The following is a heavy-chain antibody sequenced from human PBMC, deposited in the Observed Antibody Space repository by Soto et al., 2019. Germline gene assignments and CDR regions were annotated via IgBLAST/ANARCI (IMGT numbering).Heavy chain of an antibody. J-gene: IGHJ6*02. CDR2: IYPGDSDT. Sequence: GESLKISCKGSRYNFTNYWIGWVRQMPGKGLEWMGIIYPGDSDTRYSPSFQGQVTISADKSISAAYLQWRSLRASDTAMYYCARQEGATVLFYYGMDVWGQGTTVTVSS. D-gene: IGHD1-26*01. CDR3: ARQEGATVLFYYGMDV. V-gene: IGHV5-51*01. CDR1: RYNFTNYW.